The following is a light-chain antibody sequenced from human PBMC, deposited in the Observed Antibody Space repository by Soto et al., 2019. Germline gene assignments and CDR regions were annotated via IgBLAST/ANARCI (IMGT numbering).Light chain of an antibody. Sequence: QSALTQPASVSGSPGQSITISCTGTSSDVGGYNYVSWYQQHPGKAPKLMIYDVSNRPSGVSKRFSGSKSGNTASLTISGLQDEDEADYYCSSYTSSSTLVFGGGTKLTVL. CDR3: SSYTSSSTLV. V-gene: IGLV2-14*01. J-gene: IGLJ2*01. CDR2: DVS. CDR1: SSDVGGYNY.